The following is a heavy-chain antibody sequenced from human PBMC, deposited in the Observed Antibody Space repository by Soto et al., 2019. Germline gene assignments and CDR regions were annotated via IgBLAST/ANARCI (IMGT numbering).Heavy chain of an antibody. CDR1: GFTFSNYW. CDR2: ANPDGTST. Sequence: GGSLRLSCAGSGFTFSNYWIHWFRQAPGKGLVWVARANPDGTSTNYADSVEGRFTVSRDNAKNTLFLQMNSLRAEDTAVYFCVRGTNDWPGMDYWGQGTLVTVSS. J-gene: IGHJ4*02. D-gene: IGHD3-9*01. CDR3: VRGTNDWPGMDY. V-gene: IGHV3-74*01.